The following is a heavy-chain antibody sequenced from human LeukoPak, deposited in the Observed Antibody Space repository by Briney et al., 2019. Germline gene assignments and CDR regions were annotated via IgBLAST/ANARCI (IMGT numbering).Heavy chain of an antibody. CDR2: ISSSSSYT. J-gene: IGHJ6*02. CDR1: GFTFSSYS. Sequence: GGSLRLSCAASGFTFSSYSMNWVRQAPGKGLEWVSSISSSSSYTYYADSVKGRFTISRDNAKNSLYLQMNSLRAEDTAVYYCARDSRFGELSAYYYYGMDVWGQGTTVTVSS. V-gene: IGHV3-21*01. CDR3: ARDSRFGELSAYYYYGMDV. D-gene: IGHD3-10*02.